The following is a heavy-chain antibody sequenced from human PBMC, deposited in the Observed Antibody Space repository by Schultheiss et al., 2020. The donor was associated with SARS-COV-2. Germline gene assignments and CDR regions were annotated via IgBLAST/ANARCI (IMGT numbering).Heavy chain of an antibody. Sequence: GGSLRLSCKGSGYSFTSYWIGWVRQVPGKGLEWMGIIYPGDSDTRYSPSFQGQVTISADKSISTAYLQWSSLKASDTAMYYCARRDPYSNYVDYWGQGTLVTVSS. J-gene: IGHJ4*02. D-gene: IGHD4-11*01. CDR1: GYSFTSYW. CDR3: ARRDPYSNYVDY. V-gene: IGHV5-51*01. CDR2: IYPGDSDT.